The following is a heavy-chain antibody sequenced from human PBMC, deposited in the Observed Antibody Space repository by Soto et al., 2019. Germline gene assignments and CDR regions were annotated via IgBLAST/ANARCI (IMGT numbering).Heavy chain of an antibody. Sequence: GGSLRLSCVASGFTFSNFAMAWVRQAPGEGLEWVPAISGSGGDTFYANSVKGRFTISRDNSKNTLYLQMNSLRAEDTAVYYCAKGNSSSWYLSYFDYWGQGTLVTVSS. CDR3: AKGNSSSWYLSYFDY. V-gene: IGHV3-23*01. J-gene: IGHJ4*02. CDR2: ISGSGGDT. D-gene: IGHD6-13*01. CDR1: GFTFSNFA.